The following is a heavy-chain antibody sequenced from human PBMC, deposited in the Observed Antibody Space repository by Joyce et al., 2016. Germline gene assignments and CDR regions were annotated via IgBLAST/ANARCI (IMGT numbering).Heavy chain of an antibody. J-gene: IGHJ4*02. V-gene: IGHV1-69*01. D-gene: IGHD3-3*01. CDR2: IVPMSATT. Sequence: QVQLEQSGAEVKKPGSSVKVSCKTSGDIFNAYGSNWVRQAPGQGLEWLGGIVPMSATTDYAQKFRGRLTISAHEPTSTVYMELSSLRSDDTGTYYCARGRGDDFWSGYYGSIDYWGQGTLVSVSS. CDR3: ARGRGDDFWSGYYGSIDY. CDR1: GDIFNAYG.